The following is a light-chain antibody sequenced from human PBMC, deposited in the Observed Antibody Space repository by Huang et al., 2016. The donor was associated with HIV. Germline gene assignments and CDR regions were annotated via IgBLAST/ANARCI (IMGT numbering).Light chain of an antibody. CDR3: QQRVNGLT. V-gene: IGKV3-11*01. CDR1: QNINTH. Sequence: EIVLTQSPATLSFFPGQRVSLSCRASQNINTHLAWYQQRPGQPPRLLIYDASSRVPGVAARCSCSGSGTDFTLTISSLESEDFATYYCQQRVNGLTFGGGTKV. CDR2: DAS. J-gene: IGKJ4*01.